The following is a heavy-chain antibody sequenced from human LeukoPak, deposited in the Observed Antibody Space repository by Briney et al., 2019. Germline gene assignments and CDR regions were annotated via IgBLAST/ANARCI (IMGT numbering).Heavy chain of an antibody. Sequence: PGGSLRLSCAASGFTFSSYAMHWVRQAPGKGLEWVAVISYDGSNKYYADSVKGRFTISRDNSKNTLYLQMNSLKSEDSAAYYCARGPAANSGNYYAGDYWGQGTLVTVSS. CDR3: ARGPAANSGNYYAGDY. J-gene: IGHJ4*02. V-gene: IGHV3-30*04. D-gene: IGHD1-26*01. CDR1: GFTFSSYA. CDR2: ISYDGSNK.